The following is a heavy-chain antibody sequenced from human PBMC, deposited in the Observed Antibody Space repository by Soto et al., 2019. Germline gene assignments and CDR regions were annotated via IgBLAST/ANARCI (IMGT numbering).Heavy chain of an antibody. CDR2: LSGSGGST. V-gene: IGHV3-23*01. CDR3: AKRPLKFEGSYFDY. Sequence: EVQVLDSGGGLVQPWGSLRLSCAASGFTFTNYPMAWVRQAPAKGLEWVSTLSGSGGSTFYADSVKGRFTISRDNSKNTVYLQMNSLRVEDTAVYYCAKRPLKFEGSYFDYWGQGTLVTVSS. D-gene: IGHD3-10*01. CDR1: GFTFTNYP. J-gene: IGHJ4*02.